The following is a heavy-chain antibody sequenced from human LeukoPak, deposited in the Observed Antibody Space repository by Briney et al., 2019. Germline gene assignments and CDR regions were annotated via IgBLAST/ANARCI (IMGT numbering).Heavy chain of an antibody. V-gene: IGHV1-2*02. CDR1: GYTFTSYG. D-gene: IGHD3-22*01. Sequence: ASVKVSCKASGYTFTSYGISWVRQAPGQGLEWMGWINPNSGGTNYAQKFQGRVTMTRDTSISTAYMELSRLRSDDTAVYYCARERGGYYDSSGNDAFDIWGQGTMVTVSS. CDR3: ARERGGYYDSSGNDAFDI. CDR2: INPNSGGT. J-gene: IGHJ3*02.